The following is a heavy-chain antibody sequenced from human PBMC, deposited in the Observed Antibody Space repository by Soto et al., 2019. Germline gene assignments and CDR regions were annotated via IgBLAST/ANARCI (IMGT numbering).Heavy chain of an antibody. V-gene: IGHV3-30*18. CDR2: ISYDGSNK. D-gene: IGHD6-13*01. Sequence: GGSLRLSCAASGFTSSSYGMHWVRQAPGKGLEWVAVISYDGSNKYYADSVKGRFTISRDNSKNTLYLQMNSLRAEDTAVYYCAKSGMQQQLGHFDYWGQGTLVTVSS. CDR3: AKSGMQQQLGHFDY. CDR1: GFTSSSYG. J-gene: IGHJ4*02.